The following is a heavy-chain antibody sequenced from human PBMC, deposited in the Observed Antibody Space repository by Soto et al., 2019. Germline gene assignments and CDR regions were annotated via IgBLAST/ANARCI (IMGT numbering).Heavy chain of an antibody. CDR3: ARVPFAEVSVAGHFDY. J-gene: IGHJ4*02. V-gene: IGHV4-31*03. Sequence: QVQLQESGPGLVKPSQTLSLTCTVSGGSISSGGYYWSWIRQHPGKGLEWIGDSYYSGSTYYNPSLKSRVTISVDTSKNQFSLQLSSVTAADTAVYYCARVPFAEVSVAGHFDYWGQGTLVTVSS. D-gene: IGHD6-19*01. CDR1: GGSISSGGYY. CDR2: SYYSGST.